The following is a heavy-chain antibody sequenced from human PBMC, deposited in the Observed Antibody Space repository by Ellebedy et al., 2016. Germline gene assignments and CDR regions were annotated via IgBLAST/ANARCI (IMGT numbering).Heavy chain of an antibody. Sequence: SETLSLXCTDSGGSISSYYWSWIRQPPGKGLEWIGYIYYSGSTNYNPSLKSRVTISVDTSKNQFSLKLSSVTAADTAVYYCARTLWFGGYYFDYWGQGTLVTVSS. J-gene: IGHJ4*02. V-gene: IGHV4-59*01. CDR2: IYYSGST. CDR1: GGSISSYY. CDR3: ARTLWFGGYYFDY. D-gene: IGHD3-10*01.